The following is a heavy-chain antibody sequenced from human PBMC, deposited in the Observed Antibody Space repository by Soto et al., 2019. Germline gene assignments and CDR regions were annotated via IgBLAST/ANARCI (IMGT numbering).Heavy chain of an antibody. CDR1: GYTFTSYA. Sequence: QVQLVQSGSELKKPGASVKVSCKASGYTFTSYAMNWVRQAPGQGLEWMGWINTNTGNPTYAQGFTGRIVFSLDTSVSTAYLQICSLKAEHTAVYYCARDMGSSSWYGGYYYYYGMDVCGQGTTVTVSS. CDR3: ARDMGSSSWYGGYYYYYGMDV. V-gene: IGHV7-4-1*01. D-gene: IGHD6-13*01. J-gene: IGHJ6*02. CDR2: INTNTGNP.